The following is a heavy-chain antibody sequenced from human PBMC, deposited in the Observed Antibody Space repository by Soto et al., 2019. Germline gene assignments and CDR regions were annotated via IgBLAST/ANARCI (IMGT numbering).Heavy chain of an antibody. CDR3: ARAYEGDYCDY. Sequence: QVQLVESGGGVVQPGRSLRLSCAASGFTFSSYAMHWVRQAPGKGLEWVAVISYDGSNKYYADSVKGRFTISRDNSKNTLYLQMNSLRAEDTAVYYCARAYEGDYCDYWGHGTLVTVSS. CDR1: GFTFSSYA. V-gene: IGHV3-30-3*01. J-gene: IGHJ4*01. CDR2: ISYDGSNK. D-gene: IGHD3-16*01.